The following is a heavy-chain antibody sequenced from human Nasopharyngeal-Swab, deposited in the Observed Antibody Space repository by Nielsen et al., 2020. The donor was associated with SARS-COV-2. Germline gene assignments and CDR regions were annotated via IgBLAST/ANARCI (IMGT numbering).Heavy chain of an antibody. CDR2: ISYDGSNK. CDR3: AKGAVAGVGGYYYYMDV. J-gene: IGHJ6*03. D-gene: IGHD6-19*01. Sequence: WGSLRLSCAASGFTFSSYGMHWVRQAPGKGLEWVAVISYDGSNKYYADSVKGRFTISRDNSKNTLYLQMNSLRAEDTAVYYCAKGAVAGVGGYYYYMDVWGKGTTVTVSS. CDR1: GFTFSSYG. V-gene: IGHV3-30*18.